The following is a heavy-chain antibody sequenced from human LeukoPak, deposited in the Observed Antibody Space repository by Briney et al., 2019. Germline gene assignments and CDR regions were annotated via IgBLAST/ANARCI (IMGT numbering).Heavy chain of an antibody. CDR1: GFTFSSYS. CDR2: ISSRSSNI. J-gene: IGHJ6*02. CDR3: ARIPGGYYYAMDV. D-gene: IGHD3-16*01. Sequence: GWSLRLSCAASGFTFSSYSMNWVRQAPGKGLEWVSYISSRSSNIYYADSVKGRFTISRDNAKNSLYLQMNSLRDEDTAVYYCARIPGGYYYAMDVWGQGTTVTVSS. V-gene: IGHV3-48*02.